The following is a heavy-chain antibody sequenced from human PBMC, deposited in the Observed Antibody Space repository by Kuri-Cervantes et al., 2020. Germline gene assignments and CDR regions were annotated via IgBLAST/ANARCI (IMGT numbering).Heavy chain of an antibody. D-gene: IGHD6-13*01. CDR2: ISGSGGST. Sequence: GGSLRLSCAASGFTFSSYAMSWVRQAPGKGLEWVSAISGSGGSTYYADSVKGRFTISRDNSKNTLYLQMNSLRAEDTAVYYCARDGGSSSWYSLDGGMDVWGQGTTVTVSS. CDR1: GFTFSSYA. J-gene: IGHJ6*02. V-gene: IGHV3-23*01. CDR3: ARDGGSSSWYSLDGGMDV.